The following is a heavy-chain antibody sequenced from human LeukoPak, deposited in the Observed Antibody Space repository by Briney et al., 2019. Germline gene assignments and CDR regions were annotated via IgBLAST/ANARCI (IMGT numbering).Heavy chain of an antibody. CDR3: ARVRKDDYDFWSGYSYYMDV. Sequence: SETLSLTCTVSGGSISSYYWSWIRQPPGKGLEWIGYISYSGSTNYNPSLKSRVSISVETSKNQFSLKLSSVTAADTAVYYCARVRKDDYDFWSGYSYYMDVWGKGTTVTVSS. CDR1: GGSISSYY. D-gene: IGHD3-3*01. J-gene: IGHJ6*03. CDR2: ISYSGST. V-gene: IGHV4-59*01.